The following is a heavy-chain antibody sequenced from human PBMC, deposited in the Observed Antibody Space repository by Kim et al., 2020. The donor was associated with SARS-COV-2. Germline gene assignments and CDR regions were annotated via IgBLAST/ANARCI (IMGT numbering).Heavy chain of an antibody. J-gene: IGHJ4*02. CDR2: IWSDGSNK. CDR1: GLTFSNHG. Sequence: GGSLRLSCAASGLTFSNHGMHWVRQAPGKGLEWVAVIWSDGSNKYYTDSVKGRFTISRDNSKNTLYLQMNSLRAEDTAVYYRATSAYSESNYWGQGTLVTVSS. D-gene: IGHD6-13*01. CDR3: ATSAYSESNY. V-gene: IGHV3-33*01.